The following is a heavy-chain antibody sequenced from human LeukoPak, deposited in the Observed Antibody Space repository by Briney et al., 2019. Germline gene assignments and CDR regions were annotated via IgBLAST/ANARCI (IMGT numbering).Heavy chain of an antibody. CDR1: GFTFSSYW. D-gene: IGHD4/OR15-4a*01. J-gene: IGHJ6*02. Sequence: GGSLRLSCAASGFTFSSYWMQWVRQVPGKGLVWVSRINSDGTSTSYADSVKGRFTISRDNAKNSLYLQMNSLRAEDTAVYYCARARLTTYYYYGMDVWGQGTTVTVSS. V-gene: IGHV3-74*01. CDR2: INSDGTST. CDR3: ARARLTTYYYYGMDV.